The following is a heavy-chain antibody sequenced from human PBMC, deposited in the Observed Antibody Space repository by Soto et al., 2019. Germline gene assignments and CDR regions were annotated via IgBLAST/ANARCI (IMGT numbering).Heavy chain of an antibody. J-gene: IGHJ4*02. Sequence: ASVKVSCKASGYTFTSYDINWVRQATGQGLEWMGWMNPNSGNTGYAQKFQGRVTMTRNTSISTAYMELSSLRSEDTAVYYCVASLPGLSSSPQAPGYWGQGTLVTVSS. CDR2: MNPNSGNT. V-gene: IGHV1-8*01. CDR1: GYTFTSYD. CDR3: VASLPGLSSSPQAPGY. D-gene: IGHD6-6*01.